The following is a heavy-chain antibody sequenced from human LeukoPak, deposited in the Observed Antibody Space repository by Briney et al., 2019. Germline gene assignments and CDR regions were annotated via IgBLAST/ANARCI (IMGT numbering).Heavy chain of an antibody. D-gene: IGHD6-13*01. CDR1: GFTFSSYD. Sequence: GGSLRLSCAASGFTFSSYDMHWVRQATGKGLQWVSGIGTAGETYYPGSVKGRFTISRENAKNSLYLQMNSLRAGDTAVYYCARAGYSSSWYSRYFDLWGRGTLVTVSS. J-gene: IGHJ2*01. CDR3: ARAGYSSSWYSRYFDL. V-gene: IGHV3-13*01. CDR2: IGTAGET.